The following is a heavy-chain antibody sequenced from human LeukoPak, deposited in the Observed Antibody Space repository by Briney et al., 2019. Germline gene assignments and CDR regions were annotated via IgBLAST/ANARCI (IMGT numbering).Heavy chain of an antibody. D-gene: IGHD3-3*01. CDR1: GFTFSNFW. Sequence: PGESLRLSCTASGFTFSNFWMGWVRQAPGKGLEWVSSISSSSSYIYYADSVKGRFTISRDNAKNSLYLQMNSLRAEDTAVYYCARDQYDFWSGYYTALEFDYWGQGTLVTVSS. J-gene: IGHJ4*02. V-gene: IGHV3-21*01. CDR2: ISSSSSYI. CDR3: ARDQYDFWSGYYTALEFDY.